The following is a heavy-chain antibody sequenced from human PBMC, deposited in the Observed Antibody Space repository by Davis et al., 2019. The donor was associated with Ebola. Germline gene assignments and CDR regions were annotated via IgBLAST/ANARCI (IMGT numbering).Heavy chain of an antibody. D-gene: IGHD2-2*01. CDR3: ARDIRCSSTSCFLYYYGMDV. Sequence: GESLKISCAASGFTFSSYGMHWVRQAPGKGLEWVSSISSSSSYIYYADSVKGRFTISRDNAKNSLYLQMNSLRAEETAVYYCARDIRCSSTSCFLYYYGMDVWGQGTTVTVSS. V-gene: IGHV3-21*01. CDR1: GFTFSSYG. J-gene: IGHJ6*02. CDR2: ISSSSSYI.